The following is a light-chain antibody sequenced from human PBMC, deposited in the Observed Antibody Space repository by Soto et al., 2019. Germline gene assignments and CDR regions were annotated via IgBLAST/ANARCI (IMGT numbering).Light chain of an antibody. CDR3: KRYSGAPFT. Sequence: DIQMTQSPSSLSASVGDRVTITCRASQDIVTYLAWYQQKSGRPPRLLIYGASTLQSGVPSRFSGSGSGTVFTLTITTLKPKDFEIYYCKRYSGAPFTFAPGTKV. J-gene: IGKJ3*01. CDR2: GAS. CDR1: QDIVTY. V-gene: IGKV1-27*01.